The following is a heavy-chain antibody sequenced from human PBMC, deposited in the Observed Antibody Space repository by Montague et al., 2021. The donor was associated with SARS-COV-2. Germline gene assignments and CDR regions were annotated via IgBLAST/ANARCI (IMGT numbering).Heavy chain of an antibody. D-gene: IGHD3-22*01. J-gene: IGHJ6*02. CDR1: GFTFSSYD. V-gene: IGHV3-13*04. CDR2: IGTAGDT. Sequence: SLRLSCAASGFTFSSYDMHWVRQATGKGLEWVSAIGTAGDTYYPGSVKGRFTISRENAKNSLYLQMSSLRAGDTAVYYCARAYYDSSGYWGGYYYYGMDVWGQGTTVTVSS. CDR3: ARAYYDSSGYWGGYYYYGMDV.